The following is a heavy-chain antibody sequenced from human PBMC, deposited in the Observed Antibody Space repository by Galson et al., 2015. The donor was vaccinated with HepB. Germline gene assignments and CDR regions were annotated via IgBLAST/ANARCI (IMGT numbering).Heavy chain of an antibody. CDR2: ISGSGGST. Sequence: SLRLSCAASGFTFSSYAMSWVRQAPGKGLEWVSAISGSGGSTYYADSVKGRFTISRDNSKNTLYLQMNSLRAEDTDVYYCAKDRSGSGSYRGDYWGQGTLVTVSS. CDR3: AKDRSGSGSYRGDY. D-gene: IGHD3-10*01. V-gene: IGHV3-23*01. CDR1: GFTFSSYA. J-gene: IGHJ4*02.